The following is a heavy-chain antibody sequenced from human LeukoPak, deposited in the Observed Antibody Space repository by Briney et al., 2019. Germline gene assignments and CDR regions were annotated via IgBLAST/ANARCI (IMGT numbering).Heavy chain of an antibody. CDR1: GCTFSSYA. D-gene: IGHD6-13*01. J-gene: IGHJ6*02. CDR2: ISGSGGST. V-gene: IGHV3-23*01. Sequence: GGSLRLSCAASGCTFSSYAMSWVRQAPGKGLEWVSAISGSGGSTYYADSVKGRFTISRDNSKNTLYLQMNSLRAEDTAVYYCAKGAAAGYYYYGMDVWGQGTTVIVSS. CDR3: AKGAAAGYYYYGMDV.